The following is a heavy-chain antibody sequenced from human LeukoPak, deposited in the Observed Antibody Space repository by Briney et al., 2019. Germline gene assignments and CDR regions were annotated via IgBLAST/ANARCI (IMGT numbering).Heavy chain of an antibody. CDR1: GFTVSSYY. D-gene: IGHD6-13*01. Sequence: GGSLRLSCAASGFTVSSYYMSWARQAPGKGLEWVSVVHSIGTTSYADSVKGRFTISRDNARNTLYLQMNSLRAEDTAVYYCAKSYSSSRPSWFDPWGQGTLVTVSS. V-gene: IGHV3-53*01. J-gene: IGHJ5*02. CDR2: VHSIGTT. CDR3: AKSYSSSRPSWFDP.